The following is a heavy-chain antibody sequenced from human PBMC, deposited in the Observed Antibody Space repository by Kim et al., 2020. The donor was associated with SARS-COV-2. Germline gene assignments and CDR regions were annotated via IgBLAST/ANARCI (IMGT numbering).Heavy chain of an antibody. Sequence: ASVKVSCKASGYTFTGYYMHWVRQAPGQGLEWMGWINPNSGGTNYAQKFQGRVTMTRDTSISTAYMELSRLRSDDTAVYYCARDSLGDLEPSSNWFDPWGQGTLVTVSS. CDR3: ARDSLGDLEPSSNWFDP. D-gene: IGHD3-10*01. V-gene: IGHV1-2*02. CDR1: GYTFTGYY. J-gene: IGHJ5*02. CDR2: INPNSGGT.